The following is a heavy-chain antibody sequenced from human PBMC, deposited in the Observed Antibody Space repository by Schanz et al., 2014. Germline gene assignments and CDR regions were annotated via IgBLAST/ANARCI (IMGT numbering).Heavy chain of an antibody. J-gene: IGHJ4*02. CDR3: AKDPRGDKNDRAYYFDY. D-gene: IGHD3-10*01. V-gene: IGHV3-23*01. CDR1: GFTFTNYA. CDR2: ISDSGDTA. Sequence: VQLLESGGGLVQPGGSLRLSCAASGFTFTNYAMSWVRQAPGKGLEWVSLISDSGDTAYYADSVKGRFGISRDNSENSLYLQMSSLRVEDTAVYYCAKDPRGDKNDRAYYFDYWGQGTLVSVSS.